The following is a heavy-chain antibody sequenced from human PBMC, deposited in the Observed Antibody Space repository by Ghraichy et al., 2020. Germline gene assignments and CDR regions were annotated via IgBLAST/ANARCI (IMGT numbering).Heavy chain of an antibody. V-gene: IGHV3-7*01. J-gene: IGHJ6*02. CDR2: IKQDGSEK. D-gene: IGHD4-17*01. Sequence: LSLTCAASGFTFSSYWMSWVRQAPGKGLEWVANIKQDGSEKYYVDSVKGRFTISRDNAKNSLYLQMNSLRAEDTAVYYCARERIGDYGDLSWFYYYYYGMDVWGQGTTVTVSS. CDR1: GFTFSSYW. CDR3: ARERIGDYGDLSWFYYYYYGMDV.